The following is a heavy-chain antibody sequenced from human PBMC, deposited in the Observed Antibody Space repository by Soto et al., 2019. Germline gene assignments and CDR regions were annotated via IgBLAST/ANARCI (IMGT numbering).Heavy chain of an antibody. Sequence: LSLTCTVSGGSISSGDYYWSWIRQPPGKGLEWIGYIYYSGSTYYNPSLKSRVTISVDTSKNQFSLKLSSVTAADTAVYYCARAASITMIVVVNNYYFDYWGQGTLVTVYS. CDR2: IYYSGST. CDR1: GGSISSGDYY. V-gene: IGHV4-30-4*01. D-gene: IGHD3-22*01. CDR3: ARAASITMIVVVNNYYFDY. J-gene: IGHJ4*02.